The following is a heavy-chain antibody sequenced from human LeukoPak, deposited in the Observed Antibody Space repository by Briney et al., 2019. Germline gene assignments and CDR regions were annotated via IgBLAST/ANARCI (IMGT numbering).Heavy chain of an antibody. J-gene: IGHJ4*02. CDR2: IIGSSGDNT. CDR3: AKDHCSCIGASCLLFDS. Sequence: GGSLRLSCAASGFTFRTYAMSWVRQAPGKGLEWVSTIIGSSGDNTWYADSVRGRFTISRDNSKNTLYLRMNSLRAEDTAVYYCAKDHCSCIGASCLLFDSWGQGTLVTVSS. V-gene: IGHV3-23*01. D-gene: IGHD2-2*01. CDR1: GFTFRTYA.